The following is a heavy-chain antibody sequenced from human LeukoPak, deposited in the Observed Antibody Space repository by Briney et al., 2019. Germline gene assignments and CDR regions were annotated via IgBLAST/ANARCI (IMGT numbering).Heavy chain of an antibody. J-gene: IGHJ5*02. CDR2: INPNSGGT. CDR1: GYTFTGYY. D-gene: IGHD2-2*01. V-gene: IGHV1-2*02. Sequence: GASVKVSCKASGYTFTGYYMHWVRQAPGQGLEWMGWINPNSGGTNYAQKFQGRVTMTRDTSISTAYMELSRLRSDDTAVYYCARVRSTSTHWFDPWGQGTLVTVSS. CDR3: ARVRSTSTHWFDP.